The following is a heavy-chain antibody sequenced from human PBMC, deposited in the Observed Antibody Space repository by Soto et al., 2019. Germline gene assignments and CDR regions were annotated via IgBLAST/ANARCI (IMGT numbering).Heavy chain of an antibody. CDR1: GYTFTSYA. CDR2: INAGNGNT. Sequence: ASVKVSCKASGYTFTSYAMHWVRQAPGQRLEWMGWINAGNGNTKYSQKFQGRVTITRDTSASTAYMELSSLRSEDTAVYYCAGPPHCTNGVCYRDYYYGMDVWGQGTTVTVSS. D-gene: IGHD2-8*01. J-gene: IGHJ6*02. V-gene: IGHV1-3*01. CDR3: AGPPHCTNGVCYRDYYYGMDV.